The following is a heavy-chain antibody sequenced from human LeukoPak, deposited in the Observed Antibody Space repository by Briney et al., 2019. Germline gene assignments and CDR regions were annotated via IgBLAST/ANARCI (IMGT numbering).Heavy chain of an antibody. Sequence: QPGGSLRLSCAASGFTSSSYWMSWVRQAPGKGLEWVANIKQDGSEKYYVDSVKGRFTISRDNAKNSLYLQMNSLRAEDTAVYYCARDSVTTYFDYWGQGTLVTVSS. CDR2: IKQDGSEK. CDR3: ARDSVTTYFDY. V-gene: IGHV3-7*01. D-gene: IGHD4-11*01. CDR1: GFTSSSYW. J-gene: IGHJ4*02.